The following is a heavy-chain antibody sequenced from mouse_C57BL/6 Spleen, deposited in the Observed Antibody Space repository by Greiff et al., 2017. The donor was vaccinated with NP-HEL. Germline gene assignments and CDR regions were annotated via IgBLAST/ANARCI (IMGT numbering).Heavy chain of an antibody. J-gene: IGHJ4*01. CDR1: GYAFSSYW. D-gene: IGHD2-4*01. CDR3: ARTWDYDGDAMDY. Sequence: VKLMESGAELVKPGASVKISCKASGYAFSSYWMNWVKQRPGKGLEWIGQIYPGDGDTNYNGKSKGKATLTADKSSSTAYMQLSSLTSEDSAVYFCARTWDYDGDAMDYWGQGTSVTVSS. V-gene: IGHV1-80*01. CDR2: IYPGDGDT.